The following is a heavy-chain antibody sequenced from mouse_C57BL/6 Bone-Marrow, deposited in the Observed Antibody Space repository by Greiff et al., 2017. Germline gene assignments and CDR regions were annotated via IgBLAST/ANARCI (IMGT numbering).Heavy chain of an antibody. CDR2: IYPRDGST. CDR1: GYTFTDHT. Sequence: QVQLQQSDAELVKPGASVKISCKVSGYTFTDHTIHWMKQRPEQGLEWIGYIYPRDGSTKYNEKFKGKATLTADKSSSTAYMQLNSLTSEDAAFYVCARGDYYGSSYSYWGQGTTLTVSS. D-gene: IGHD1-1*01. J-gene: IGHJ2*01. V-gene: IGHV1-78*01. CDR3: ARGDYYGSSYSY.